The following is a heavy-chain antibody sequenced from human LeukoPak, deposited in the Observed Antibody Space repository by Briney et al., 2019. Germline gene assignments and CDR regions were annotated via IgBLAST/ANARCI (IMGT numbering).Heavy chain of an antibody. CDR3: ARETGNYGDYQTLIDY. V-gene: IGHV4-4*07. J-gene: IGHJ4*02. CDR2: VYASGST. D-gene: IGHD4-17*01. Sequence: PSETLSLTCTVSRGSISSYYWSWIRQPAGKRLEWIGRVYASGSTNYNPSLKSRVTMSVDTSKNQFSLKLSSVTAADTAVYYCARETGNYGDYQTLIDYWGQGTLVTVSS. CDR1: RGSISSYY.